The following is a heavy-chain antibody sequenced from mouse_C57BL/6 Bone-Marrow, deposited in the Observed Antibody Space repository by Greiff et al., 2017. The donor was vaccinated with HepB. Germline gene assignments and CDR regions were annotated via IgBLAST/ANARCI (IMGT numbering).Heavy chain of an antibody. Sequence: DVMLVESGGGLVKPGGSLKLSCAASGFTFSSYAMSWVRQTPEKRLEWVATISDGGSYTYYPDNVKGRFTISRDNAKNNLYLQMSHLKSEDTAMYYCARDLIWFGAMDYWGQGTSVTVSS. CDR3: ARDLIWFGAMDY. V-gene: IGHV5-4*01. CDR2: ISDGGSYT. CDR1: GFTFSSYA. D-gene: IGHD2-2*01. J-gene: IGHJ4*01.